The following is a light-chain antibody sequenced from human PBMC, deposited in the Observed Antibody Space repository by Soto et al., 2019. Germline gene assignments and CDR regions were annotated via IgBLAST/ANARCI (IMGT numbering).Light chain of an antibody. CDR1: QSVSSN. J-gene: IGKJ1*01. CDR2: GAS. Sequence: EMVMTHSPATLSVSPWEIATLSCRASQSVSSNLAWYQQKPGQAPRLLIYGASTRATGIPARFSGSGSGTEFTLTISSLEPEDFAVYYCQQRSNWPRTFGQGTKVDIK. CDR3: QQRSNWPRT. V-gene: IGKV3-15*01.